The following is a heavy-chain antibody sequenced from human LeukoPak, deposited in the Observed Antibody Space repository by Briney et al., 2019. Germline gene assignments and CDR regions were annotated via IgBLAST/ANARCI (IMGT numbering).Heavy chain of an antibody. D-gene: IGHD5-18*01. J-gene: IGHJ5*02. V-gene: IGHV4-34*01. CDR2: INHSGST. CDR1: GGSFSGYY. Sequence: SETLSLTCAVYGGSFSGYYWSWIRQPPGKGLEWIGEINHSGSTNYNPSLKSRVTISVDTSKNQFSLKLSSVTAADTAVYYCARGVPRWIQLWLWVRWFDPWRQGTLVTVSS. CDR3: ARGVPRWIQLWLWVRWFDP.